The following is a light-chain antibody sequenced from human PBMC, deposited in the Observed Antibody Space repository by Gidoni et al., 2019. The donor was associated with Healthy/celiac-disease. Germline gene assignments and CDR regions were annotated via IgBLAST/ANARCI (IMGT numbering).Light chain of an antibody. CDR1: SSNIGAGYD. J-gene: IGLJ2*01. CDR2: GNS. Sequence: QSVLTQPPSVSGAPGPLVTISCTGSSSNIGAGYDVHWFQQLPATAPKLLIYGNSNRPSGVPDRFSGSKSGTSASLAITGLQAEDEADYYCQSYDSSLSGYVVFGGGTKLTVL. CDR3: QSYDSSLSGYVV. V-gene: IGLV1-40*01.